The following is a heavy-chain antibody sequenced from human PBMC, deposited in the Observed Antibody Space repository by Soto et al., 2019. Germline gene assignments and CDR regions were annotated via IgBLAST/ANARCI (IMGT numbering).Heavy chain of an antibody. D-gene: IGHD2-2*01. CDR2: ISGSGGST. Sequence: EVQLLESGGGLVQPGGSLRLSCAASGFTFSSYAMSWVRQAPGKGLEWVSAISGSGGSTYYADSVKCRFTISRDNSKNTLYRQMNSLRADDTAVYYCAKDGGYCSSTSCLTAFDYWGQGTLVTVSS. CDR3: AKDGGYCSSTSCLTAFDY. V-gene: IGHV3-23*01. J-gene: IGHJ4*02. CDR1: GFTFSSYA.